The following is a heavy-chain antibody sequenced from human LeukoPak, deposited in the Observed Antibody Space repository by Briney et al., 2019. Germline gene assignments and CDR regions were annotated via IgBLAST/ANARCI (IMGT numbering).Heavy chain of an antibody. V-gene: IGHV3-23*01. CDR3: AKSLGRYYNILTGLTSHDAFDI. CDR2: ISGSGGST. J-gene: IGHJ3*02. D-gene: IGHD3-9*01. CDR1: GVTFSSYA. Sequence: GGSLRLSCAASGVTFSSYAMNWVRQAPGKGLEWVSTISGSGGSTYYADSVKGRFTISRDNSKNTLYLQMNGLRAEDTAVYYCAKSLGRYYNILTGLTSHDAFDIWGQGTMVTVSS.